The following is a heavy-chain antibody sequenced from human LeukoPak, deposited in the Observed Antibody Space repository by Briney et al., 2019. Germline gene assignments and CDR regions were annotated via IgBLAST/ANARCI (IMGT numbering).Heavy chain of an antibody. Sequence: PGASLRLSCAASGFFFSNQWVSSVRQPGGGGVEWVASERTDGGHGYNLDTSNGRITIYRDNAEISLYLQMDCVRAEDTSVCYSVRLMGGVTTYDLWGQGTLVSVSS. V-gene: IGHV3-7*01. CDR3: VRLMGGVTTYDL. J-gene: IGHJ5*02. D-gene: IGHD4-11*01. CDR1: GFFFSNQW. CDR2: ERTDGGHG.